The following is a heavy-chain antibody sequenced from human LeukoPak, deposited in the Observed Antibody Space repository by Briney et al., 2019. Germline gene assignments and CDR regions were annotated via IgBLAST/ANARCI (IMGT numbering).Heavy chain of an antibody. V-gene: IGHV4-59*01. CDR2: IYYSGST. D-gene: IGHD1-26*01. CDR1: GGSISSYY. Sequence: PSETLSLTCTVSGGSISSYYWSWIRQPPGKGLEWIGYIYYSGSTNYNPSLKSRVTISVDTSKNQFSLKLSSVTAADTAVYYCASGRVADYWGQGTLVTVSS. CDR3: ASGRVADY. J-gene: IGHJ4*02.